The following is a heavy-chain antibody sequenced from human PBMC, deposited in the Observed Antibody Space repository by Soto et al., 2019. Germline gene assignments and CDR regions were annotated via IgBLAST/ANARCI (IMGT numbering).Heavy chain of an antibody. CDR3: AKVFVFTIREGFDY. CDR2: ITGSGDST. D-gene: IGHD3-3*01. CDR1: GFTFSSYA. J-gene: IGHJ4*02. Sequence: EVQLLESGGGLVQPGGSLRLSCAASGFTFSSYAMSWVRQAPGKGLEWVSAITGSGDSTYYADSVKGRFTVSRDNSKNTLYLQMNSRRAEDTAVYYCAKVFVFTIREGFDYWDLGPLVTVSS. V-gene: IGHV3-23*01.